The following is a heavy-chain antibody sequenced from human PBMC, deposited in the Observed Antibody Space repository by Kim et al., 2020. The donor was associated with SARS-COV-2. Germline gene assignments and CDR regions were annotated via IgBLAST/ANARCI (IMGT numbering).Heavy chain of an antibody. Sequence: GGSLRLSCVASGFSVSTSSMNWVRQAPGKGLEWVSVIYSGGDAYYVDSVKGRFTFSRDNSKNTLYLQMNSLRDEDTAVYYCARGHLGSWGQGTLVIVSS. CDR1: GFSVSTSS. J-gene: IGHJ5*02. CDR2: IYSGGDA. V-gene: IGHV3-53*01. CDR3: ARGHLGS.